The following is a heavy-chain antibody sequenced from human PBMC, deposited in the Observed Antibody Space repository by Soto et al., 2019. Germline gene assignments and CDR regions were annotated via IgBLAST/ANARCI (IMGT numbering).Heavy chain of an antibody. V-gene: IGHV4-59*08. D-gene: IGHD4-17*01. CDR2: IYYSGST. Sequence: QVQLQESGPGLVKPSETLSLACTVSGGSISSYYWSWIRQPPGKGLEWIGYIYYSGSTNYNPSLKSRVTISVDTSKNQFSLKLSSVTAADTVVYYCARHPTVTEYYIDYWGQGTLVTVS. CDR1: GGSISSYY. CDR3: ARHPTVTEYYIDY. J-gene: IGHJ4*02.